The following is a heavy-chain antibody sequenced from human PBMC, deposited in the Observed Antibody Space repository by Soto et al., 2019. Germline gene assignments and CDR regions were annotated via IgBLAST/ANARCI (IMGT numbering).Heavy chain of an antibody. CDR3: AKSDRDDSRDSQYNWFDP. V-gene: IGHV3-7*05. CDR2: IKQDESEK. CDR1: GFIFSNYW. Sequence: GGSLRLSCATSGFIFSNYWMNWVRQAPGKGPEWVANIKQDESEKNYVDSVKGRFNISRDNAKNSLYLQMNSLRVEDTAVYYFAKSDRDDSRDSQYNWFDPWGQGTLVTVSS. D-gene: IGHD1-1*01. J-gene: IGHJ5*02.